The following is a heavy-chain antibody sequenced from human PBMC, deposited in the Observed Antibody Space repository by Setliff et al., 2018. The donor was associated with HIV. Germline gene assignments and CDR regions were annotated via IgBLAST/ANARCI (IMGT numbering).Heavy chain of an antibody. V-gene: IGHV3-21*04. CDR3: ARGDFYDSSGYFTDAFDI. CDR1: GFTFSSYA. J-gene: IGHJ3*02. Sequence: PGGSLRLSCAASGFTFSSYAMNWVRQAPGKGLEWVSSIISDSSYTFYRDSVKGRFTISRDNAKNSLCLQMNSLRAEDTAAYYCARGDFYDSSGYFTDAFDIWGQGTMVTVSS. D-gene: IGHD3-22*01. CDR2: IISDSSYT.